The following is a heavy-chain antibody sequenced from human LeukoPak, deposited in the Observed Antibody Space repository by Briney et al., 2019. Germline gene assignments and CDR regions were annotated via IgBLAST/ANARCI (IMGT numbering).Heavy chain of an antibody. CDR1: GFTFSSYW. D-gene: IGHD5-12*01. CDR3: ARGVQWLRWYYFDY. V-gene: IGHV3-7*04. CDR2: IKQDGSGK. J-gene: IGHJ4*02. Sequence: GGSLRLSCAASGFTFSSYWMSWVRQAPGKGLEWVANIKQDGSGKYYVDSVKGRFTISRDNAKNSLYLQMNSLRAEDTAVYYCARGVQWLRWYYFDYWGQGTLVTVSS.